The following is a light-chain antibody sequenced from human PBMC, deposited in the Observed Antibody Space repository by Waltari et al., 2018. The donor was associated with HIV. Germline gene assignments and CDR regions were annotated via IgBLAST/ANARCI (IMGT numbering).Light chain of an antibody. CDR1: SSDVGGYNY. Sequence: QSALTQPASVSGSPGQSITISCTGTSSDVGGYNYDSWYQQHPGKPPKLMIYEVSNRPSGVSNRFSGSKSGNTASLTISGLQAEDEADYYCSSYTSSSLYVFGTGTKVTVL. V-gene: IGLV2-14*01. J-gene: IGLJ1*01. CDR3: SSYTSSSLYV. CDR2: EVS.